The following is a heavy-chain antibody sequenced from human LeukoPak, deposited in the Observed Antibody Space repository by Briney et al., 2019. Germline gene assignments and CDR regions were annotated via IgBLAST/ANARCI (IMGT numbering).Heavy chain of an antibody. Sequence: GGSLRLSCAASGFTFSSYEMNWVRQAPGKGLEWVSYISSSGSTIYYADSVKGRFTISRDNAKNSLYLQMNSLRAEDTAVYYCAREDMVRGVIYYMDVWGKGTTVTVSS. D-gene: IGHD3-10*01. V-gene: IGHV3-48*03. CDR3: AREDMVRGVIYYMDV. CDR1: GFTFSSYE. CDR2: ISSSGSTI. J-gene: IGHJ6*03.